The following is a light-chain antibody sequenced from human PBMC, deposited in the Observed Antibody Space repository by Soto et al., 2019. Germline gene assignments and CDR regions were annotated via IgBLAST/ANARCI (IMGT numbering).Light chain of an antibody. CDR1: QSVSSN. CDR3: QQYNKWPPWT. V-gene: IGKV3-15*01. Sequence: EIVMTQSPATLSVSPGERATLSCRASQSVSSNLAWYQQRPGQAPRLLIYGASTRANGIPARFSGSGSGTEFTLTISSLQSEDFAVYYCQQYNKWPPWTFGQGTKVEIK. CDR2: GAS. J-gene: IGKJ1*01.